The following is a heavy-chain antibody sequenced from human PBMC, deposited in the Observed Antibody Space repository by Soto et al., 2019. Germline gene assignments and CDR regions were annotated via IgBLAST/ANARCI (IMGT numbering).Heavy chain of an antibody. V-gene: IGHV1-8*01. Sequence: GASVKVSCKASGYTFITYDINWVRQATGQGLEWMGWMNPSNGNAGYAQKFQGRLTMTRKTSISTAYMELSSLRSDDTAVYFCARIKERSGPKYCDSWGQGSLVTFSS. D-gene: IGHD6-25*01. CDR1: GYTFITYD. J-gene: IGHJ4*02. CDR3: ARIKERSGPKYCDS. CDR2: MNPSNGNA.